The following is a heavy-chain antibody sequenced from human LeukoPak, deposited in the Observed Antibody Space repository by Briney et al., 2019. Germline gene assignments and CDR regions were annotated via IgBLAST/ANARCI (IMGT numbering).Heavy chain of an antibody. D-gene: IGHD1-1*01. J-gene: IGHJ4*02. CDR2: IDDSGNT. V-gene: IGHV4-59*08. CDR3: ARHYGN. Sequence: SETLSLTCTVSGGSISRYYWSWIRRPPGKGLEWIGYIDDSGNTNYNPSLKSQVTISVDKSKNQFSLKLSSVTAADTAVYYCARHYGNWGQGTLVTVSS. CDR1: GGSISRYY.